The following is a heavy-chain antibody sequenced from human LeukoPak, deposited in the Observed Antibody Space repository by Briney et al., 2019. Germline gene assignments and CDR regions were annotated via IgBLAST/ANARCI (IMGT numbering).Heavy chain of an antibody. CDR3: ARSCSSTSCDHPFYY. CDR2: IIPIFGTA. V-gene: IGHV1-69*13. CDR1: GGTFSSYA. D-gene: IGHD2-2*01. J-gene: IGHJ4*02. Sequence: SVKVSCKASGGTFSSYAISWVRQAPGQGLEWMGGIIPIFGTANYAQKFQGRVTITADESTSTAYMELSSLRSEDTAVYYCARSCSSTSCDHPFYYWGQGTLVTVSS.